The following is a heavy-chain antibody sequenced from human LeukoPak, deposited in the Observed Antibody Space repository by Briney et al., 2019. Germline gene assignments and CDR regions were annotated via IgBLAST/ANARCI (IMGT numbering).Heavy chain of an antibody. CDR3: AKDHEPIVVVPAAIGY. D-gene: IGHD2-2*01. CDR1: GFTFSDYY. V-gene: IGHV3-11*01. Sequence: PGGSLRLSCAASGFTFSDYYMSWIRQAPGKGLEWVSYISSSGSTIYYADSVKGRFTISRDNAKNSLYLQMNSLRAGDAAVYYCAKDHEPIVVVPAAIGYXGQGTLVTVSS. CDR2: ISSSGSTI. J-gene: IGHJ4*02.